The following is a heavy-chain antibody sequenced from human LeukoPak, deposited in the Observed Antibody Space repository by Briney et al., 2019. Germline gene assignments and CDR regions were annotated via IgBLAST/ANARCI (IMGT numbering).Heavy chain of an antibody. CDR3: AKVEYCSSTSCYTE. CDR1: GFTFSSYA. CDR2: ISGSGGST. D-gene: IGHD2-2*02. Sequence: GGSLRLSCAASGFTFSSYAMSWVRQAPGKGLEWVSDISGSGGSTYYADSVKGRFTISRDNSKNTLYLQMNSPRAEDTAVYYCAKVEYCSSTSCYTEWGQGTLVTVSS. J-gene: IGHJ4*02. V-gene: IGHV3-23*01.